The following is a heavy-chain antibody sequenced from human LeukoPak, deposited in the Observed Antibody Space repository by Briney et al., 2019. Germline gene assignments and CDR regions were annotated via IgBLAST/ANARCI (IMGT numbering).Heavy chain of an antibody. D-gene: IGHD6-13*01. V-gene: IGHV1-8*01. J-gene: IGHJ4*02. CDR1: GYTFTSYD. Sequence: ASVKVSCKASGYTFTSYDINWERQATGQGLEWMGWMNPNSGNTGYAQKFQGRVTMTRNTSISTAYMELSSLRSEDTAVYYCARVGRRVAAAARGYFDYWGQGTLVTVSS. CDR2: MNPNSGNT. CDR3: ARVGRRVAAAARGYFDY.